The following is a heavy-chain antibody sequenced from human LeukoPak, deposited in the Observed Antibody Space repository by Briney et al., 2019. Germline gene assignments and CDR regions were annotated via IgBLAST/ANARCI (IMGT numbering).Heavy chain of an antibody. V-gene: IGHV4-30-2*01. CDR2: IYHSGST. J-gene: IGHJ4*02. CDR1: GGSISSGGYY. CDR3: AREPDCSSTSCYIDY. Sequence: SETLSLTCTVSGGSISSGGYYWSWIRQPPGKGLEWIGYIYHSGSTYYNPSLKSRVTISVDRSKNQFSLKLSSVTAADTAVYYCAREPDCSSTSCYIDYWGQGTLVTVSS. D-gene: IGHD2-2*02.